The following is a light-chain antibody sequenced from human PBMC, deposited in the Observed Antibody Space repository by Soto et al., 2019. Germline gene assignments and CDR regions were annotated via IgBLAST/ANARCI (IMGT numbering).Light chain of an antibody. CDR1: SSDVGTYNY. CDR2: DVS. J-gene: IGLJ3*02. V-gene: IGLV2-11*01. CDR3: CSYAGSYTFGV. Sequence: QSALTQPRSVSGPPGQSVSISCSGTSSDVGTYNYVSWYQQHPGKAPKLMIYDVSKRPSGVPDRFSGSKSGNTASLTISGLQAEDEADYYCCSYAGSYTFGVFGGGTQLTVL.